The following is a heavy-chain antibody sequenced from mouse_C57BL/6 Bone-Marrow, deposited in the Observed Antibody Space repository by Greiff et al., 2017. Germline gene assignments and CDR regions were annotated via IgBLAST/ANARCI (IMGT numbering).Heavy chain of an antibody. Sequence: EVKLEESGGGLVKPGGSLKLSCAASGFTFSSYAMSWVRQTPEKRLEWVATISDGGSYTYYPDNVKGRFTISRDNAKNNLYLQMSHLKSEDTAMYYCARDPFSEFAYWGQGTLVTVSA. J-gene: IGHJ3*01. CDR2: ISDGGSYT. V-gene: IGHV5-4*01. CDR1: GFTFSSYA. CDR3: ARDPFSEFAY.